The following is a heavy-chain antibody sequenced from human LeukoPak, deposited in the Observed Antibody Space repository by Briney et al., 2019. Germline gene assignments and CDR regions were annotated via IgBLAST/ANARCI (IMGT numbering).Heavy chain of an antibody. CDR1: GFTFSSYG. J-gene: IGHJ3*02. CDR3: ARAPPGLEDAFDI. V-gene: IGHV3-30*03. D-gene: IGHD3-10*01. Sequence: GRSLRLSCAASGFTFSSYGMHWVRQAPGKGLEWVAVISYDGSNKYYADSVKGRFTISRDNSKNTLYLQMNSLRAEDTAVYYCARAPPGLEDAFDIWGQGTMVTVSS. CDR2: ISYDGSNK.